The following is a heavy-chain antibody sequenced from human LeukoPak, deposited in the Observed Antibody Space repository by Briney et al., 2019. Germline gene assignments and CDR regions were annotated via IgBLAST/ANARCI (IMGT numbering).Heavy chain of an antibody. CDR1: GFTFSDYY. CDR3: ARDSRHVLLWSRFDPWGQGTLGTPLDP. CDR2: ISSSGSTI. Sequence: GGSLRLSCAASGFTFSDYYMSWIRQAPGKGLEWVSYISSSGSTIYYADSVKGRFTISRDNAKNSLYLQMNSLRAEDTAVYYCARDSRHVLLWSRFDPWGQGTLGTPLDPWGQGTLVTVSS. V-gene: IGHV3-11*04. D-gene: IGHD3-10*01. J-gene: IGHJ5*02.